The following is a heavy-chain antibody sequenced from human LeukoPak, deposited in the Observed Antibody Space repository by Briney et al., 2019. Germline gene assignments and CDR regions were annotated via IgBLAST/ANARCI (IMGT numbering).Heavy chain of an antibody. CDR2: IYYSGST. V-gene: IGHV4-59*01. Sequence: SETLSLTCTVSGGSISSYYWSWIRQPPGKGLEWIGYIYYSGSTNYNPSLKSRVTISVDTSKNQFSLKLSSVTAADTAVYYCARANYIAARPYYFDCWGQGTLVTVSS. D-gene: IGHD6-6*01. CDR1: GGSISSYY. CDR3: ARANYIAARPYYFDC. J-gene: IGHJ4*02.